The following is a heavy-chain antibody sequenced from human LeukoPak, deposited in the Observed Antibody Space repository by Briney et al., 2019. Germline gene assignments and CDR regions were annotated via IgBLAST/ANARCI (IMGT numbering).Heavy chain of an antibody. CDR2: IGGTSYDI. V-gene: IGHV3-23*01. D-gene: IGHD2-21*01. CDR3: AKLAGLTYEEYYFDY. J-gene: IGHJ4*02. Sequence: GGSLRLSCAASGFTFNSYAMTWVRQAPGKGLEWVAAIGGTSYDIFYADSVKGRFTISRDNSKNTLFLQMNSLRAEDTAVYYCAKLAGLTYEEYYFDYWGQGTLVTVSS. CDR1: GFTFNSYA.